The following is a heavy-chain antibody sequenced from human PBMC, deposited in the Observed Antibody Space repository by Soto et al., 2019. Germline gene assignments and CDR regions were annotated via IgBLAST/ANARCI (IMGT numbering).Heavy chain of an antibody. J-gene: IGHJ5*02. CDR1: GGTFSSYA. CDR2: IIPIFGTA. V-gene: IGHV1-69*13. Sequence: SVKVSCKASGGTFSSYAISWVRQAPGQGLEWMGGIIPIFGTANYAQKFQGRVTITADESTSTAYMELSRLRSEDTAVYYCAKDKGRYYDSSGYSSAWFDPWGQGTMVTVSS. D-gene: IGHD3-22*01. CDR3: AKDKGRYYDSSGYSSAWFDP.